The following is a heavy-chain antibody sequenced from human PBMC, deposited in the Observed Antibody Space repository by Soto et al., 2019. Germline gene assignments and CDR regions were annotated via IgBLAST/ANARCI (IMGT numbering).Heavy chain of an antibody. CDR3: ARDNTAAAGSRYYYYGMDV. CDR1: GFTFSSYW. CDR2: INSDGSST. J-gene: IGHJ6*02. Sequence: GVLRLSCAASGFTFSSYWMHWVRQAPGKGLVWVSRINSDGSSTSYADSVKGRFTISRDNAKNTLYLQMNSLRAEDTAVYYCARDNTAAAGSRYYYYGMDVWGQGTTVTVSS. D-gene: IGHD6-13*01. V-gene: IGHV3-74*01.